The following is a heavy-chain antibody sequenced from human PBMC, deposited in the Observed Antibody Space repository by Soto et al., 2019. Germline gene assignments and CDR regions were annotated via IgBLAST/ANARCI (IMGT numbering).Heavy chain of an antibody. Sequence: ASVKVSCKASGYTFSTYAMHWVRQAPGQSLEWMGWLNGGTGQTKYSQKFQDRVIITTDTSASTGYMELSSLTSEDTAVYYCASGKSIEENSFYYGLDIWGQGTTVTVSS. CDR2: LNGGTGQT. J-gene: IGHJ6*02. CDR3: ASGKSIEENSFYYGLDI. CDR1: GYTFSTYA. D-gene: IGHD6-6*01. V-gene: IGHV1-3*01.